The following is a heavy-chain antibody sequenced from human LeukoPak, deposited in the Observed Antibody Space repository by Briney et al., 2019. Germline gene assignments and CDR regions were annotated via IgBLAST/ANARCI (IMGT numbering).Heavy chain of an antibody. CDR1: GFTSNNYA. J-gene: IGHJ3*02. D-gene: IGHD3-22*01. CDR2: ISVYSEKI. Sequence: GSLRLSCAASGFTSNNYAINWVRQAPGKGLEWVSGISVYSEKIKYADSVKGRFTISKDNSKNTVDLQMSSLRVGDTAVYYCAAENGGRVVGDDPFDIWGQGTMVTVSA. V-gene: IGHV3-23*01. CDR3: AAENGGRVVGDDPFDI.